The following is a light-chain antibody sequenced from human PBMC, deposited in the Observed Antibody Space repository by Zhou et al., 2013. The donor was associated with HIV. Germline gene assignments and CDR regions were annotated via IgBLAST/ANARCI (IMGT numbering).Light chain of an antibody. J-gene: IGKJ3*01. CDR2: GTS. V-gene: IGKV1-NL1*01. Sequence: EIQMTQSPSSLTASVGDRVTITCRASQGISNSLAWYQHKPGKAPKVLLYGTSRLESGVPSRFSGSGSGTDYTLTISSLQPEDSATYYCQQYYTTPQTFGPGTKLDIK. CDR1: QGISNS. CDR3: QQYYTTPQT.